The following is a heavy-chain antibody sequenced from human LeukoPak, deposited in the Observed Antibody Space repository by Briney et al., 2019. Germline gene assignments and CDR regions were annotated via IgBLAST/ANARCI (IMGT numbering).Heavy chain of an antibody. CDR1: GFTFSSYS. Sequence: GGSLRLSCAASGFTFSSYSMNWVRQAPGKGLEWVSSISSSKTHIYHADSVRGRFTISRDNAKNSLYLQMNSLRAEDTAVYYCAREYSSSCDYWGQGTLVTVSS. J-gene: IGHJ4*02. CDR2: ISSSKTHI. CDR3: AREYSSSCDY. D-gene: IGHD6-13*01. V-gene: IGHV3-21*01.